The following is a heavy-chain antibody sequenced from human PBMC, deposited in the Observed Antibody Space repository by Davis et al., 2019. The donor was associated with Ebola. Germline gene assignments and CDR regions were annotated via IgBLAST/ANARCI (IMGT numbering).Heavy chain of an antibody. J-gene: IGHJ6*03. CDR3: ARGIVGLRIPNGKYFYMDA. CDR2: IWSDGLNH. Sequence: GESLKISCAASRFTFSTSGMHWVRQAPGKGLEWVAVIWSDGLNHYYTNSVKGRFAISRDNSKNMVYLQMESVTAEDTAVYHCARGIVGLRIPNGKYFYMDAWGKGTTVIVS. V-gene: IGHV3-33*08. D-gene: IGHD1-26*01. CDR1: RFTFSTSG.